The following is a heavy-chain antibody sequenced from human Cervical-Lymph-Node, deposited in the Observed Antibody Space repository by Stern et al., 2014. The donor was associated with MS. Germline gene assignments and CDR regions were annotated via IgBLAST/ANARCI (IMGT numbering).Heavy chain of an antibody. CDR3: AKDRGY. CDR2: ISGSGDRT. Sequence: EVQLEESGGDLVQPGGTLRLSCVVSGLTFSTYNMIWVRQAPGKGLEWVSGISGSGDRTYYADSVKGRFTISRDNSKSTLYLQMNSLRAEDTAIYYCAKDRGYWGQGTLVTVSS. J-gene: IGHJ4*02. CDR1: GLTFSTYN. V-gene: IGHV3-23*04.